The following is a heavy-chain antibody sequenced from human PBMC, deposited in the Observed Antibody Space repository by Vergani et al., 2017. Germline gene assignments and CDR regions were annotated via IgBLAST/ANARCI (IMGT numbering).Heavy chain of an antibody. CDR2: ISTYNGYT. CDR3: ARGALVAMAGFDP. J-gene: IGHJ5*02. D-gene: IGHD6-19*01. V-gene: IGHV1-18*01. Sequence: QVQLVQSGAEVKKPGASVRVSCKSSGYTFTSYGISWVRQAPGQGLEWVGWISTYNGYTDYAQKVQGRVTMTTDTSTSTAYMELRSLISDDTAVYYCARGALVAMAGFDPWGQGTLVTVSS. CDR1: GYTFTSYG.